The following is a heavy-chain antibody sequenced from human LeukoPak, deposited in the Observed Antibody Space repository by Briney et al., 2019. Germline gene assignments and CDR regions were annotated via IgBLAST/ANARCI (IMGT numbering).Heavy chain of an antibody. CDR2: IYPGDSDT. V-gene: IGHV5-51*01. CDR3: ARIDGSGSYYNDYYFVY. J-gene: IGHJ4*02. Sequence: GESLKISCQGSGYSFTSYWIAWVRQMPGKGLEWMGTIYPGDSDTRYRPSFQGQVTISADKSISTAYLQWTSLKASDSAMFYCARIDGSGSYYNDYYFVYWGQGTLVTVSS. CDR1: GYSFTSYW. D-gene: IGHD3-10*01.